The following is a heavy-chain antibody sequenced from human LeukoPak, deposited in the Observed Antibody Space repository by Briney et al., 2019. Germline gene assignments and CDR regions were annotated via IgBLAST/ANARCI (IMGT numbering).Heavy chain of an antibody. CDR2: INPDSGGT. J-gene: IGHJ4*02. Sequence: ASVKVSCKASGYTFTGYYMHWVRQAPGQGLEWMGWINPDSGGTNYAQKFQGRVTMTRDTSISTAYMELSRLRSDDTAVYYCARVPPSSSSFTYYFDYWGQGTLVTVSS. CDR3: ARVPPSSSSFTYYFDY. CDR1: GYTFTGYY. D-gene: IGHD6-6*01. V-gene: IGHV1-2*02.